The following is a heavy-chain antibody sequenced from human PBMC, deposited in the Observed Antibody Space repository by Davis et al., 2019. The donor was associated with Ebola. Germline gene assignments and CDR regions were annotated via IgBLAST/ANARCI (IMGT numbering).Heavy chain of an antibody. J-gene: IGHJ6*02. Sequence: PGGSLRLSCAASGFTFSGSAMHWVRQASGKGLEWVGRIRSKATSYATAYAASVKGRFTIPRDDSKNTAYLQMNSLKTEDTAVYYCTRLREEWLFLKTTPNGMDVWGQGTTVTVSS. V-gene: IGHV3-73*01. CDR2: IRSKATSYAT. D-gene: IGHD3-3*01. CDR3: TRLREEWLFLKTTPNGMDV. CDR1: GFTFSGSA.